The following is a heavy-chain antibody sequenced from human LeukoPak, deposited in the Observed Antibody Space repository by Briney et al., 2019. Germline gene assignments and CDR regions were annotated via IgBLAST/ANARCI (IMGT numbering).Heavy chain of an antibody. CDR3: ARVGDYYDSSGHNWFDP. Sequence: GGSLRLSSAASAFTFSSYGMHWVRHAPGNGLEGWAFIRCDGSDKYYAYSVKGRFTISRDNSKNTLYLQMNSLRAEDTAVYCCARVGDYYDSSGHNWFDPWGQGTLVTVSS. CDR1: AFTFSSYG. V-gene: IGHV3-30*02. CDR2: IRCDGSDK. J-gene: IGHJ5*02. D-gene: IGHD3-22*01.